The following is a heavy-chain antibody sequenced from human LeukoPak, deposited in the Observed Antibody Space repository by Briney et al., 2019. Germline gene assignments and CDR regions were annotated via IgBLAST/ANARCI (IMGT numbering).Heavy chain of an antibody. CDR1: GFTFSSYA. CDR3: ARDLGGDCSSTSCYGG. V-gene: IGHV3-23*01. J-gene: IGHJ4*02. D-gene: IGHD2-2*01. CDR2: ISGSGGST. Sequence: PGGSLRLSCAAAGFTFSSYAMSWVRQAPGKGLEWVSSISGSGGSTYYADSVKGRFTISRDNSKNTLYLQMNSLRAEDTAVYYCARDLGGDCSSTSCYGGWGQGTLVTVSS.